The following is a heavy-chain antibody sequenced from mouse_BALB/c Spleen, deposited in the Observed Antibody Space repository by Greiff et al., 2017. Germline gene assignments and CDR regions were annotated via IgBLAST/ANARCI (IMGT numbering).Heavy chain of an antibody. CDR2: IWRGGST. V-gene: IGHV2-5-1*01. CDR1: GFSLTSYG. J-gene: IGHJ4*01. CDR3: AKNWFYPDWAMDY. D-gene: IGHD2-2*01. Sequence: QVQLKQSGPSLVQPSQSLSITCTVSGFSLTSYGVHWVRQSPGKGLEWLGVIWRGGSTDYNAAFMSRLSITKDNSKSQVFFKMNSLQADDTAIYYCAKNWFYPDWAMDYWGQGTSVTVSS.